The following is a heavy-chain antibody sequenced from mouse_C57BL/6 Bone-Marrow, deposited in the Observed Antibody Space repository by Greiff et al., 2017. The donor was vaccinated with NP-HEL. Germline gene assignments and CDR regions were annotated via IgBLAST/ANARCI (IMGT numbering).Heavy chain of an antibody. CDR2: IDPSDSYN. D-gene: IGHD1-1*01. Sequence: QVQLQQPGAELVKPGASVKLSCKASGYTFTTYWMQWVKQRPGQGLEWIGEIDPSDSYNNYNQKFKGKATLTVDTSSSTAYMQLISLTSEDSAVYYCAIKAYYGRSYEFAYWGQGTRVTVSA. CDR3: AIKAYYGRSYEFAY. V-gene: IGHV1-50*01. CDR1: GYTFTTYW. J-gene: IGHJ3*01.